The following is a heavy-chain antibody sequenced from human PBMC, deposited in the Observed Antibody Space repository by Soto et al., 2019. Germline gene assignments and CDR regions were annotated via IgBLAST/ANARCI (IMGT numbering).Heavy chain of an antibody. V-gene: IGHV1-18*01. CDR1: GYTFTSYV. Sequence: ASVKVSCKASGYTFTSYVISWVRQAPGQGLEWMGWISAYNGNTNYAQKLQGRVTMTTDTSTSTAYMELSSLRSEDTAVYYCAREGYGSGKKSLNWFDPWGQGTLVTVS. J-gene: IGHJ5*02. CDR3: AREGYGSGKKSLNWFDP. D-gene: IGHD3-10*01. CDR2: ISAYNGNT.